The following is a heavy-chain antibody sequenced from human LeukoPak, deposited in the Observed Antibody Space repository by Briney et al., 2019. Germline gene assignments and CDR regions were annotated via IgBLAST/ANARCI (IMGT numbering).Heavy chain of an antibody. Sequence: KSSETLSLTCAVYGGSFSGYYWSWIRQPPGKGLEWIGEINHSGSTNYNPSLKSRVTISVDTSKNQFSLKLSSVTAADTAVYYCASRVLRYFDWLFDPWGQGTPVTVSS. D-gene: IGHD3-9*01. J-gene: IGHJ5*02. CDR3: ASRVLRYFDWLFDP. CDR1: GGSFSGYY. V-gene: IGHV4-34*01. CDR2: INHSGST.